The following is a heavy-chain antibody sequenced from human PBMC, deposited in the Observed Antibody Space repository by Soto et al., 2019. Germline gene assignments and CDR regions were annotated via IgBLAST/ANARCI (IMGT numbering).Heavy chain of an antibody. Sequence: GGSLRLSCAASGFTVSSNYMSWVRQAPGKGLEWVSVIYSGGSTYYADSVKGRFTISRNNSKNTPDLQMNSLGAEDTAVYYCARGQGPTGAFDIWGQGTMVTVSS. J-gene: IGHJ3*02. CDR3: ARGQGPTGAFDI. CDR2: IYSGGST. CDR1: GFTVSSNY. V-gene: IGHV3-53*01.